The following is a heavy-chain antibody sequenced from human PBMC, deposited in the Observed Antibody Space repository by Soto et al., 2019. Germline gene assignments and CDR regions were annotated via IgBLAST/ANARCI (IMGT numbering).Heavy chain of an antibody. CDR1: GYTFSTYG. CDR2: INGYNGNT. J-gene: IGHJ6*02. D-gene: IGHD3-16*01. Sequence: QVQLVQSGAEVKKPGASVKVSCKASGYTFSTYGISWVRQAPGQGLEWMGWINGYNGNTTYAPNLQGRITITTATSTTTAYMALSSLRSDDTAVYYCARMGDVPYYSSLMHVWRQGTTVTVSS. V-gene: IGHV1-18*01. CDR3: ARMGDVPYYSSLMHV.